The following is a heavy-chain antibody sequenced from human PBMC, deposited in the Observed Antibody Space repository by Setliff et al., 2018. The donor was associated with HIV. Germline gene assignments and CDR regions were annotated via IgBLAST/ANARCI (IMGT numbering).Heavy chain of an antibody. D-gene: IGHD1-26*01. V-gene: IGHV1-69*10. CDR3: ARDLGGSYWGMDV. CDR1: GGTFSTNA. Sequence: SVKVSCKASGGTFSTNAVSWVRQAPGQGLEWMGGIIPLLGKANYAQKFQGRVTITADKSTSTAYMELSSLRSEDTAVYYCARDLGGSYWGMDVWGQGTTVTVSS. J-gene: IGHJ6*02. CDR2: IIPLLGKA.